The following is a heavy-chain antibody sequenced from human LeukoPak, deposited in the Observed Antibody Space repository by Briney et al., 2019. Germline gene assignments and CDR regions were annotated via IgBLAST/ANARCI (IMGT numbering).Heavy chain of an antibody. J-gene: IGHJ4*02. D-gene: IGHD3-10*01. Sequence: GGSLRLSCAASGFTFSNAWMSWVRQAPGKGLEWVGRIKSKTDGGTTDYAAPVKGRFTISRDDSKNTLYLQMNSLKTEDTAVYYCTGRITMIPGVTTNFDSWGQGTLVTVSS. CDR1: GFTFSNAW. CDR2: IKSKTDGGTT. V-gene: IGHV3-15*01. CDR3: TGRITMIPGVTTNFDS.